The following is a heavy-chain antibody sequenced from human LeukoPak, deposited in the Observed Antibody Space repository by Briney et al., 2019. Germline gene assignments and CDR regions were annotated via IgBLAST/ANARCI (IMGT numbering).Heavy chain of an antibody. Sequence: AGGSLRLSCAASGFTFSSYAMHWVRQAPGKGLEFVSAISSNGGSTYYANSVKGRFTISRDNSKKTLYLQMGSLRAEDMAVYYCARGNGYYDSSGYYLWLRGYDAFDIWGQGTMVTVSS. V-gene: IGHV3-64*01. CDR3: ARGNGYYDSSGYYLWLRGYDAFDI. J-gene: IGHJ3*02. D-gene: IGHD3-22*01. CDR2: ISSNGGST. CDR1: GFTFSSYA.